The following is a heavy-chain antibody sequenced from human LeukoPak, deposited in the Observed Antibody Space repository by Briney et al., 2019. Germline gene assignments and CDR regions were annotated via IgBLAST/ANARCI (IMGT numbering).Heavy chain of an antibody. D-gene: IGHD5-24*01. CDR1: GYTFTKYY. Sequence: GASVKVSCKASGYTFTKYYIHWVRLAPGQGLEWMGLINPGGDNTNYAQNFQGRVTMTRDTSTSTVYMELSSLRSEDTAIYYCARIRDGYNDAYDIWGQGTVVTVPS. CDR3: ARIRDGYNDAYDI. J-gene: IGHJ3*02. V-gene: IGHV1-46*01. CDR2: INPGGDNT.